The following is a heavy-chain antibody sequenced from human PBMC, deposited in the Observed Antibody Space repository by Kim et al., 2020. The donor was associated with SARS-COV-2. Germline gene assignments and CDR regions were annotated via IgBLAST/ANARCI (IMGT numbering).Heavy chain of an antibody. J-gene: IGHJ5*02. V-gene: IGHV4-30-2*01. CDR2: IYRDGST. CDR3: ARLRNCFDP. Sequence: SETLSLTCAVSGDPLSSGGYSWSWIRQPPGKGLEWIGYIYRDGSTYYSPSLKSRLTISIDMAKNQFSLRLTSVTAADTAVYYCARLRNCFDPWGQGTLVTGSS. CDR1: GDPLSSGGYS. D-gene: IGHD3-10*01.